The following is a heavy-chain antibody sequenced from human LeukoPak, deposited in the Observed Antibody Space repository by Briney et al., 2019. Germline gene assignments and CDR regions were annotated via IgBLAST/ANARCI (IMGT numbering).Heavy chain of an antibody. V-gene: IGHV1-69*13. Sequence: SVKVSCKASGGTFSSYAISWVRQAPGQGLEWMGGIIPIFGTANYAQKFQGRVTITADESTSTAYMELNSLRSEDTAVYYCARDRVGATTGLGYWGQGTLVTVSS. CDR2: IIPIFGTA. CDR3: ARDRVGATTGLGY. D-gene: IGHD1-26*01. J-gene: IGHJ4*02. CDR1: GGTFSSYA.